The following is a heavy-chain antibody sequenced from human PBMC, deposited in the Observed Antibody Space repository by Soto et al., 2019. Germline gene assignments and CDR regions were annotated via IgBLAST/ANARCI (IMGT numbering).Heavy chain of an antibody. CDR3: ARDHCSGGSCYPYYYYGMDV. CDR2: IIPIFGTA. CDR1: GGTFSSYA. J-gene: IGHJ6*02. V-gene: IGHV1-69*01. Sequence: QVQLVQSGAEVKKPGSSVKVSCKASGGTFSSYAISWARQAPGQGLEWMGGIIPIFGTANYAQKFQGRVTITADESTSRAYMELSSLRSEDTAVYYCARDHCSGGSCYPYYYYGMDVWGQGTTVTVSS. D-gene: IGHD2-15*01.